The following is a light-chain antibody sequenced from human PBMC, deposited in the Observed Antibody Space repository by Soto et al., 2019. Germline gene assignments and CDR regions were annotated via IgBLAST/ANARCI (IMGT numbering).Light chain of an antibody. CDR1: QSVSSN. CDR3: QQYNDWPRT. CDR2: GAS. J-gene: IGKJ1*01. Sequence: EVVMTQSPGMLSVSPGERATLSCRASQSVSSNLAWYQQRPGQAPRLLIHGASTRATGVPARFSGSGSGTEFTLTISGLQSEDFAFYYCQQYNDWPRTFGQGNKV. V-gene: IGKV3-15*01.